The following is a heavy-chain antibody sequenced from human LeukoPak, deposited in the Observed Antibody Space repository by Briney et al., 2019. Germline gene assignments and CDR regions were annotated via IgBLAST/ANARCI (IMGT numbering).Heavy chain of an antibody. CDR3: AVGYCSGGSCYGSDFDY. Sequence: PGGSLRLSCAASGFTFSYYSMNWVRQAPGKGLEWISYSNTDGTISYADSVKGRFTISRDNAENSLYLQMNSLRDEDAAVYYCAVGYCSGGSCYGSDFDYWGQGTLVTVSA. J-gene: IGHJ4*02. CDR2: SNTDGTI. D-gene: IGHD2-15*01. V-gene: IGHV3-48*02. CDR1: GFTFSYYS.